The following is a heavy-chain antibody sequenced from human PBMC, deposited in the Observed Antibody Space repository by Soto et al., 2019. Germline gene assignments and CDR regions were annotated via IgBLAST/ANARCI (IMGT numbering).Heavy chain of an antibody. CDR2: TGFGGNTI. Sequence: LSLTFAVYGGSFSCYYMSWIRQAPGKWLEWLSYTGFGGNTIDYADSVKARFTVSRDNAKNSLYLQMNSLRAEDTAVYYCPRDEEADSSPSGGIDYSGQGTLVTVSS. CDR3: PRDEEADSSPSGGIDY. V-gene: IGHV3-11*04. CDR1: GGSFSCYY. J-gene: IGHJ4*02. D-gene: IGHD6-6*01.